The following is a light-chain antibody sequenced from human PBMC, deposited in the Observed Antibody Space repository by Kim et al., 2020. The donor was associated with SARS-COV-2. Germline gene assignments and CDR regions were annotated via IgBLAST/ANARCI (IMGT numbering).Light chain of an antibody. CDR2: EVT. V-gene: IGLV2-8*01. J-gene: IGLJ1*01. CDR3: TSYAGPDNYV. Sequence: GKAITLSCTGTSSDSGAYNHVSWYQQYPGEAPKRMIFEVTERPSGVPDRFSGSKSGNTASLTVSGLQPDDEADYYCTSYAGPDNYVFGTGTKVTVL. CDR1: SSDSGAYNH.